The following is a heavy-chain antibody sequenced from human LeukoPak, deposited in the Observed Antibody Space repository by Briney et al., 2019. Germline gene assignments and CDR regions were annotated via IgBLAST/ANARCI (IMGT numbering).Heavy chain of an antibody. V-gene: IGHV4-59*08. Sequence: SETLSLTCTVSGGSISSYYWSWIRQPPGKGLEWIGYMYYSGSTNYNPSLKSRITISVDTSKTQISLKLSSVTAADTAVYYCARGRDGYNSRHYYYGMDVWGQGTTVTVS. CDR3: ARGRDGYNSRHYYYGMDV. D-gene: IGHD5-24*01. CDR1: GGSISSYY. J-gene: IGHJ6*02. CDR2: MYYSGST.